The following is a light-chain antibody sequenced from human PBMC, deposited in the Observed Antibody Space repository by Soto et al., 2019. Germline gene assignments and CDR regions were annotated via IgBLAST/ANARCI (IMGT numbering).Light chain of an antibody. CDR2: GNS. CDR1: SSNIGAGYD. CDR3: QSYDSSLSGSNV. V-gene: IGLV1-40*01. Sequence: QSVLTQPPSVSGAPGQRVTITCTGRSSNIGAGYDVHWYQQLPGTAPKLLIYGNSNRPSGVPDRFSGSKSGTSASLAITGLQAEDEADYYCQSYDSSLSGSNVFGTGTKLTVL. J-gene: IGLJ1*01.